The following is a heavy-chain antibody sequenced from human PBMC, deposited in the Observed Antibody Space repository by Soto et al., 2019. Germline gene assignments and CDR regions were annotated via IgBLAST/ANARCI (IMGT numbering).Heavy chain of an antibody. V-gene: IGHV1-58*02. CDR3: AATDDRYCSGGSCYPQAV. D-gene: IGHD2-15*01. J-gene: IGHJ3*01. CDR2: IVVGSGNT. Sequence: GASVKVSCKASGFTFTSSAMQWVRQARGQRLEWIGWIVVGSGNTNYAQKFQERVTITRDMSTSTAYMELSSLRSEDTAVYYCAATDDRYCSGGSCYPQAVWGQGTMVTLSS. CDR1: GFTFTSSA.